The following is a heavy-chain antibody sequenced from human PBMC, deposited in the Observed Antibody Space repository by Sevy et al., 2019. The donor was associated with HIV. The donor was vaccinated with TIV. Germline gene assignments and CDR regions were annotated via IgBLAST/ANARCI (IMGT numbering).Heavy chain of an antibody. CDR2: ISSSSSYI. CDR3: ARVVAYCSGGSCFAGYYYGMDV. D-gene: IGHD2-15*01. CDR1: GFTFSSYN. V-gene: IGHV3-21*01. J-gene: IGHJ6*02. Sequence: GGSLRLSCAASGFTFSSYNMNWVRQAPGKGLEWVSSISSSSSYIYYADSVKGQFTISRDNAKDSLYLQMNTLRAEDTAVYYCARVVAYCSGGSCFAGYYYGMDVWGQGTTVTVSS.